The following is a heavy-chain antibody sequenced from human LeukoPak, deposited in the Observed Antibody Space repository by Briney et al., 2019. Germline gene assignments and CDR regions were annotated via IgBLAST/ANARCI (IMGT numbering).Heavy chain of an antibody. V-gene: IGHV3-11*04. D-gene: IGHD1-26*01. Sequence: PGGSLRLSCAASGFTVSSNYMSWVRQAPGKGLEWVSYISSSGSTIYYADSVKGRFTISRDNAKNSLYLQMNSLRAEDTAVYYCARDLSGSYDYWGQGTLVTVSS. CDR1: GFTVSSNY. CDR2: ISSSGSTI. J-gene: IGHJ4*02. CDR3: ARDLSGSYDY.